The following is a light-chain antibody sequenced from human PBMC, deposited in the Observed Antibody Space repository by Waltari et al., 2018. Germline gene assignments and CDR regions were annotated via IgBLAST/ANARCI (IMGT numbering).Light chain of an antibody. Sequence: EIVLTQSPGTLSLSPGERVILSCRASQLVGRSLCWYQQKNGQAPRLLIYDASTRATGIPDRFSGGGSGTDFSLTISRLEPEDFAVYYCQMYVRLPATFGQGTKVEI. CDR2: DAS. CDR3: QMYVRLPAT. V-gene: IGKV3-20*01. CDR1: QLVGRS. J-gene: IGKJ1*01.